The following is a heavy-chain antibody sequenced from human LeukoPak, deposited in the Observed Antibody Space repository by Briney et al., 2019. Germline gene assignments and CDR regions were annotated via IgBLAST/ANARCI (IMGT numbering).Heavy chain of an antibody. D-gene: IGHD3-22*01. V-gene: IGHV3-66*02. Sequence: GGSLRLSCAASGFRVSNDYMTWVRQAPGKWLEWVSFIFAGGSAYYAASVKGRFTVSRDRSKNTLYLQMNSLRAEDTAVYYCATPTKYDSSGYYPYRGQGTLVTVSS. CDR3: ATPTKYDSSGYYPY. CDR1: GFRVSNDY. J-gene: IGHJ4*02. CDR2: IFAGGSA.